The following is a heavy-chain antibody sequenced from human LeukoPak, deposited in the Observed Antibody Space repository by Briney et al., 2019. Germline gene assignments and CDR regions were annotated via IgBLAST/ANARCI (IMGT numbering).Heavy chain of an antibody. J-gene: IGHJ4*02. V-gene: IGHV7-4-1*02. D-gene: IGHD4/OR15-4a*01. Sequence: ASVKVSCKASGYSFTGYYIHWVRQAPGQGLEWMGWINTNTGNPTYAQGFTGRFVFSLDTSVSTAYLQISSLQAEDTAVYYCARGLRGQPDYWGQGTLVTVSS. CDR3: ARGLRGQPDY. CDR2: INTNTGNP. CDR1: GYSFTGYY.